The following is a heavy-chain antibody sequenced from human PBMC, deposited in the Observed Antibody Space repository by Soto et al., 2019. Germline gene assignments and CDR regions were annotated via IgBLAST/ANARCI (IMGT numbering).Heavy chain of an antibody. J-gene: IGHJ5*02. V-gene: IGHV6-1*01. D-gene: IGHD5-12*01. CDR2: TYSRSKWYN. CDR3: AKGDNLGPKTGYASDP. Sequence: SQTLSLTCAISGDSVSSNTASWNWVRQSPSRGLEWLGRTYSRSKWYNDYAVSVKSRIIINPDTSKNQFSLQLNSVTPEDTAVYYCAKGDNLGPKTGYASDPWCQGILVTV. CDR1: GDSVSSNTAS.